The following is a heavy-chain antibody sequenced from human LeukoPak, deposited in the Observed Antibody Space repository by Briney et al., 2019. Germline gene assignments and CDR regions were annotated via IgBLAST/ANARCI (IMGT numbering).Heavy chain of an antibody. J-gene: IGHJ6*02. Sequence: GGSLRLSCAASGFPFNSYWISWVRQAPGKGLEWVATIKQDGSEKYCVDSMQGRFTISRDNAKNSLYLQINSLRAEDTAVYFCARFRTGYHGLDVWGQGTTVTVSS. V-gene: IGHV3-7*04. D-gene: IGHD3-10*01. CDR1: GFPFNSYW. CDR3: ARFRTGYHGLDV. CDR2: IKQDGSEK.